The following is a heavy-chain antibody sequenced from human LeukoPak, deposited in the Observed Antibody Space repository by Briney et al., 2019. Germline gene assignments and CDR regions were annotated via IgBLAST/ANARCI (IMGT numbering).Heavy chain of an antibody. Sequence: PGGSLRLSCAASGFTFSWYSMNWVRQAPGKGLEWVSSISSSSSYIYYADSVKGRFTISRDNAKNSLYLQMNSLRAEDTAVYYCAELGITMIGGVWGKGTTVTISS. CDR3: AELGITMIGGV. CDR2: ISSSSSYI. J-gene: IGHJ6*04. CDR1: GFTFSWYS. V-gene: IGHV3-21*01. D-gene: IGHD3-10*02.